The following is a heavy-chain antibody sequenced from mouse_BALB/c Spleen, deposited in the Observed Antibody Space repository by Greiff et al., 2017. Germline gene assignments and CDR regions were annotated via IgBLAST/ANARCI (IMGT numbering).Heavy chain of an antibody. CDR2: ISCYNGAT. CDR3: ASPDGYYEGFAY. V-gene: IGHV1S34*01. CDR1: GYSFTGYY. J-gene: IGHJ3*01. D-gene: IGHD2-3*01. Sequence: LVKTGASVKISCKASGYSFTGYYMHWVKQSHGKSLEWIGYISCYNGATSYNQKFEGKATFTVDTSSSTAYMQFNSLTSEDSAVYYCASPDGYYEGFAYWGQGTLVTVSA.